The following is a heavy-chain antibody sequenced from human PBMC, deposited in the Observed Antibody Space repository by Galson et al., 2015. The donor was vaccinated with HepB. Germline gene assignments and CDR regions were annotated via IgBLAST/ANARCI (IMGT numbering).Heavy chain of an antibody. Sequence: SETLSLTCTVSGGSISSSSYYWGRIRQPPGKGLEWIGSIYYSGSTYYNPSLKSRVTISVDTSKNQFSLKLSSVTAADTAVYYCARGRRGGYSYGYGLRYYGMDVWGQGTTVTVSS. J-gene: IGHJ6*02. CDR1: GGSISSSSYY. V-gene: IGHV4-39*01. CDR2: IYYSGST. D-gene: IGHD5-18*01. CDR3: ARGRRGGYSYGYGLRYYGMDV.